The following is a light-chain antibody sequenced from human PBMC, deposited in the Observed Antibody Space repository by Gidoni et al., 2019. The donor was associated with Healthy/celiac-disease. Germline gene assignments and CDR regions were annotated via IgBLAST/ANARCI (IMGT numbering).Light chain of an antibody. J-gene: IGKJ1*01. CDR1: QSLLHSNGYNS. V-gene: IGKV2-28*01. CDR2: LGS. Sequence: DIVMIQSPLSLPVTPGEPASISCRSSQSLLHSNGYNSLDWYLQKPGQSPQLLIYLGSNRASGVPDRFSGSGSGTDFTLKISRVEAEDVGVYYCMQALQTPRTFGQGTKVEIK. CDR3: MQALQTPRT.